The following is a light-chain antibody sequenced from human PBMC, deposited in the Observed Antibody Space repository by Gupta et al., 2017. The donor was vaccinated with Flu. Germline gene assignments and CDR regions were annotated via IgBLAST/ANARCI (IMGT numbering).Light chain of an antibody. CDR1: SYNIGSDS. CDR2: RSN. J-gene: IGLJ1*01. Sequence: VIISCSGSSYNIGSDSLYWYQHLSGTAPNLLIYRSNRRPTGVPDRFSGSKSGTSAALTISGLQAEDEADYHCAAFDDSLSSSVFGTGTKLTVL. CDR3: AAFDDSLSSSV. V-gene: IGLV1-47*01.